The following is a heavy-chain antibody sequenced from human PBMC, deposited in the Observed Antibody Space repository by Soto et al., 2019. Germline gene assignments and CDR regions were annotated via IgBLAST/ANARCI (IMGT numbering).Heavy chain of an antibody. CDR2: ITWNSGSK. J-gene: IGHJ3*02. D-gene: IGHD6-19*01. V-gene: IGHV3-9*01. Sequence: DVQLVESGGGLVQPGRSLRLSCAASGFTFEDYGIHWVRQAPGKGLEWVSGITWNSGSKGYADSVKGRFTISRDNAKNSLYLQMKSLRVEGTALYYCAKERGYSSGWSPQPHAFDIWGQGTMVTVA. CDR1: GFTFEDYG. CDR3: AKERGYSSGWSPQPHAFDI.